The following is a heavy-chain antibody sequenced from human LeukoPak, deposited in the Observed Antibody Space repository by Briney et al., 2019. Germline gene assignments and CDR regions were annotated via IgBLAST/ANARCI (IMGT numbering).Heavy chain of an antibody. CDR1: GFTFSNAW. V-gene: IGHV3-15*07. CDR2: IKSKTDGGTI. D-gene: IGHD3-22*01. Sequence: PGGSLRLSCAASGFTFSNAWMNWVRQAPGKGLEWVGRIKSKTDGGTIDYAAPVKGRFTISRDDSENTLYLQMNSLKTEDTAVYYCTTEMYYYDSSGLIYWGQGTLVTVSS. J-gene: IGHJ4*02. CDR3: TTEMYYYDSSGLIY.